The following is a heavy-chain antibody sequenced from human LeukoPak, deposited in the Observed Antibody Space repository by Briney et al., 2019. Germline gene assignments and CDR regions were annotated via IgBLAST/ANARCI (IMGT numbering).Heavy chain of an antibody. Sequence: ASVKVSCKASVYTFTSYGISWVRQAPGPGLGWMGWFSAYNGNTNYAQTLQGRVTMTTDTSTSTAYMELRSLRSDDTAVYYCARDLLKSGYGPYDYWGQGTLVTVSS. CDR1: VYTFTSYG. V-gene: IGHV1-18*01. CDR3: ARDLLKSGYGPYDY. CDR2: FSAYNGNT. D-gene: IGHD5-12*01. J-gene: IGHJ4*02.